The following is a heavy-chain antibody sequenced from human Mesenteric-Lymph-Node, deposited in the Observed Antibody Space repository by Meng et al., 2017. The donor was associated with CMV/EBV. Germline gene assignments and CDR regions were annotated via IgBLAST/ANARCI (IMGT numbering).Heavy chain of an antibody. D-gene: IGHD6-19*01. J-gene: IGHJ4*02. V-gene: IGHV3-21*01. CDR1: GFTFSSYS. Sequence: GESLKISCAGSGFTFSSYSMTWVRQAPGKGLEWVSSFSGSHKYIYYADSVKGRFTISRDNARNSLYLQMNSLRAEDTAVYYCARDRGSGWYEFDYWGPGTLVTVSS. CDR2: FSGSHKYI. CDR3: ARDRGSGWYEFDY.